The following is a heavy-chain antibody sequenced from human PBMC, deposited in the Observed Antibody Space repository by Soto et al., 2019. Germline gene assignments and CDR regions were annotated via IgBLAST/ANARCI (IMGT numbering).Heavy chain of an antibody. V-gene: IGHV3-48*02. D-gene: IGHD3-22*01. CDR2: ISSSSSTI. J-gene: IGHJ6*02. Sequence: GSLRLSCAASGFTFSSYSMNWVRQAPGKGLEWVSYISSSSSTIYYADSVKGRFTISRDNAKNSLYLQMNSLRDEDTAVYYCARDAFIITMIVVVNGYYGMDVWGQGTTVTVSS. CDR1: GFTFSSYS. CDR3: ARDAFIITMIVVVNGYYGMDV.